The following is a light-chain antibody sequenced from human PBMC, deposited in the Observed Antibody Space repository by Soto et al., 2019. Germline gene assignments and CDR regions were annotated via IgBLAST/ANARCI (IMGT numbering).Light chain of an antibody. CDR1: SSNIGAGYD. V-gene: IGLV1-40*01. J-gene: IGLJ2*01. Sequence: QAVVTQPPSVSGAPGQRVTISCTGSSSNIGAGYDVHWYQQLPGTAPKLLIYGNSNRPSGVPDRFSGSKSGTSASLAITGLQAEDEADYYCQSYDSSLSALVVFGGGTKVTV. CDR3: QSYDSSLSALVV. CDR2: GNS.